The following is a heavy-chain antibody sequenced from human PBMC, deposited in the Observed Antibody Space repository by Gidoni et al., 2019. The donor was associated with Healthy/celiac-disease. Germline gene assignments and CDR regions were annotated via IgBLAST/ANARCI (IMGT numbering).Heavy chain of an antibody. CDR1: GCFIRYNSYS. CDR3: ARRNQDIVVVPAAMPVWFDP. J-gene: IGHJ5*02. CDR2: IYYSGST. D-gene: IGHD2-2*01. Sequence: QLPLQESCSGLEKPSETLTLSWSVCGCFIRYNSYSGGWIRQPPGKGLERIGSIYYSGSTYYNPSLKSLVTISVDTSKNQSSLKLSSVTAADTAVYYCARRNQDIVVVPAAMPVWFDPWGQGTLVTVS. V-gene: IGHV4-39*01.